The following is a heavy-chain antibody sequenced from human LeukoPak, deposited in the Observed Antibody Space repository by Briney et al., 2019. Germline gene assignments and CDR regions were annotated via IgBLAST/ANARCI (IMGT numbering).Heavy chain of an antibody. Sequence: ASVKVSRKFSGYSLLEVTMHWVRQGPGKGLGRVGSFVPEDGEDGETHYAQKLQGRVTMTEDASTDTAYLELNSLRSEDTAVYYCAMTDRYAGRPFDYWGQGTLVTVSS. CDR2: FVPEDGEDGET. D-gene: IGHD5-12*01. V-gene: IGHV1-24*01. J-gene: IGHJ4*02. CDR3: AMTDRYAGRPFDY. CDR1: GYSLLEVT.